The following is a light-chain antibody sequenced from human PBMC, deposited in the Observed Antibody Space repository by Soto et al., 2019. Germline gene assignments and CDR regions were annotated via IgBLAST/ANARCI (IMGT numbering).Light chain of an antibody. V-gene: IGLV1-47*01. CDR3: STWDDSLSGVV. CDR2: MNN. CDR1: SSNIGSNY. Sequence: QLVLTQPPSASGTPGQRVTISCSGSSSNIGSNYVYWYQQLPGTAPKLLIYMNNQRPSGVPDRISGSKSGTSASLAISGLRSEDEADYYCSTWDDSLSGVVFGGGTKVTVL. J-gene: IGLJ2*01.